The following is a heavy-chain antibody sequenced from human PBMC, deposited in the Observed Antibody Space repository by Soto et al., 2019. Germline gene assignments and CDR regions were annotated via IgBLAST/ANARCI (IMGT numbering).Heavy chain of an antibody. D-gene: IGHD3-10*01. V-gene: IGHV4-59*01. CDR2: IYYSGST. J-gene: IGHJ5*02. CDR3: ARGTGVTQYNWFEP. CDR1: GGSISSYY. Sequence: PSEPLSLTFTVSGGSISSYYWSWIRQPPGKGLEWIGYIYYSGSTNYNPSLKSRVTISVDTSKNQFSLKLSSVTAADTAVYYWARGTGVTQYNWFEPWGQGPLVTLSS.